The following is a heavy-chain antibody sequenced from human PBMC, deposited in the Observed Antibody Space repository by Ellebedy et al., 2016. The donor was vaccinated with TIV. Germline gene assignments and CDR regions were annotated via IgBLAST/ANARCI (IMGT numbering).Heavy chain of an antibody. CDR3: VKDITSTATSFGGAFEI. D-gene: IGHD3-16*01. V-gene: IGHV3-64D*08. Sequence: GESLKISXAASGFTFSHFSMNWLRPAPGKGLEYFASISGDGGRTYYGDSVKGIFTISRDNSKNTLFLQINSLRPEDTAVYYCVKDITSTATSFGGAFEIWGQGTLVTVSS. CDR2: ISGDGGRT. CDR1: GFTFSHFS. J-gene: IGHJ3*02.